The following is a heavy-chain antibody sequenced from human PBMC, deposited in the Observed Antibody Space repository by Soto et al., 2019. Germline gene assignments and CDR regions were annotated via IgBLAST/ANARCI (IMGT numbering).Heavy chain of an antibody. CDR2: IWCDGSNT. D-gene: IGHD3-22*01. V-gene: IGHV3-33*01. CDR1: GFSFSGYG. Sequence: QVQLVESGGGVVQPGRSRRLSCVASGFSFSGYGMHWVRQAPGKGLEWVAVIWCDGSNTYYADSVKGRFTIARDDSKNIVYPKMNSLSGEDMDIYYWGRESMDSKYTIISSSYYFYYMDVWGRGTPVTVSS. J-gene: IGHJ6*03. CDR3: GRESMDSKYTIISSSYYFYYMDV.